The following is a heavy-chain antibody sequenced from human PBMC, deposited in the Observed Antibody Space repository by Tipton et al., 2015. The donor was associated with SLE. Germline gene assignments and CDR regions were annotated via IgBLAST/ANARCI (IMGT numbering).Heavy chain of an antibody. D-gene: IGHD2-21*01. V-gene: IGHV4-39*07. Sequence: GLVKPSETLSLTCTVTGGSISSSSNYWGWIRQPPGMGLQWIGSFHYSGATYYNPSLKGRVTTSVDTSKNQLSLKLTSVTAADTAVYYCARQGAGDYTPFDNWGRGTLVTVSS. CDR1: GGSISSSSNY. J-gene: IGHJ4*02. CDR2: FHYSGAT. CDR3: ARQGAGDYTPFDN.